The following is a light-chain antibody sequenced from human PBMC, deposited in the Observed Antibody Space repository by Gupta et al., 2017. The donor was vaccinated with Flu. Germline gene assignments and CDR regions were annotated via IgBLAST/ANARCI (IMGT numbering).Light chain of an antibody. CDR3: MRCTHMAWT. CDR1: PSLIHIGGNTK. CDR2: KVS. V-gene: IGKV2-30*02. Sequence: ISGKSCPSLIHIGGNTKLNWFQQRPGLTPRRLIYKVSNRDSGVPERLSGSGSGTDFTLKISRVEAEDVGVYYCMRCTHMAWTFGQGTKVEIK. J-gene: IGKJ1*01.